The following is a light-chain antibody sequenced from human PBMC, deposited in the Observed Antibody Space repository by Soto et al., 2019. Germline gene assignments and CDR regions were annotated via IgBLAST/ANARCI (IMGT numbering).Light chain of an antibody. CDR3: SSYTSSSTE. Sequence: QSVLTQPASVSGSPGQSITISCTGTSSDVGGYNYVSWYQQHPGKAPKLMIYDDSNRPSGVSNRFSGSKSGNTASLTISGLQAEDEADYYCSSYTSSSTEFGGGTKVTVL. CDR1: SSDVGGYNY. CDR2: DDS. J-gene: IGLJ2*01. V-gene: IGLV2-14*01.